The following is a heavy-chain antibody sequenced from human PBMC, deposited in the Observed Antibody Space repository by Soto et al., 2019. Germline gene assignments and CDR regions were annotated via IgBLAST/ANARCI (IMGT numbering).Heavy chain of an antibody. CDR1: GYKFTSDW. Sequence: GESLKISCRTSGYKFTSDWSAWGRQMAGKGLEWMGIIFPSDSDTRYNPSFQGQVTISADTSTSTVFLQWASLKASDTAVYFCARKDKSGYFNWFDPWGQGTLVTVSS. D-gene: IGHD3-22*01. V-gene: IGHV5-51*01. CDR3: ARKDKSGYFNWFDP. CDR2: IFPSDSDT. J-gene: IGHJ5*02.